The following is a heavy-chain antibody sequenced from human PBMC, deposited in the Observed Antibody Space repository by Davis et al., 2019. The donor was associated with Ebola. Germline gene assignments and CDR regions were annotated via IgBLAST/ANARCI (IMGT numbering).Heavy chain of an antibody. Sequence: ASVKVSCKASGGTFSSYAISWVRQATGQGLEWMGWMNPNSGNTGYAQKFQGRVTMTRNTSISTAYMELSSLRSDDTAVYYCARGEKYPYYYYYYGMDVWGQGTTVTVSS. CDR1: GGTFSSYA. D-gene: IGHD2/OR15-2a*01. V-gene: IGHV1-8*02. CDR3: ARGEKYPYYYYYYGMDV. CDR2: MNPNSGNT. J-gene: IGHJ6*02.